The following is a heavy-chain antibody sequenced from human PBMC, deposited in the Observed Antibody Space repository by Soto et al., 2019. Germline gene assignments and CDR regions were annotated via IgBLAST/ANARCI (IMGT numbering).Heavy chain of an antibody. D-gene: IGHD3-10*01. J-gene: IGHJ4*02. CDR1: GFTFDDYA. CDR2: ISWNSGSI. CDR3: AKEGGFGELFLEHFDY. Sequence: PGGSLRLSCAASGFTFDDYAMHWVRQAPGKGLEWVSGISWNSGSIGYADSVKGRFTISRDNAKNSLYLQMNSLRAEDTALYYCAKEGGFGELFLEHFDYWGQGTLVTVSS. V-gene: IGHV3-9*01.